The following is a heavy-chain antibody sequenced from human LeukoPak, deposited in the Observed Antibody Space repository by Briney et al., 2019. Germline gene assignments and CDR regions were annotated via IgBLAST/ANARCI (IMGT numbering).Heavy chain of an antibody. D-gene: IGHD4-17*01. CDR3: ARQTDGASGGFDY. CDR1: GYSFTSYW. CDR2: IYPGDSDT. V-gene: IGHV5-51*01. J-gene: IGHJ4*02. Sequence: GESLKISCKGSGYSFTSYWIGWVRQMPGKGLEWIGIIYPGDSDTRYSPPFQGQVTISADKSISTAYLQWSSLKASDTAMYYCARQTDGASGGFDYWGQGTLVTVSS.